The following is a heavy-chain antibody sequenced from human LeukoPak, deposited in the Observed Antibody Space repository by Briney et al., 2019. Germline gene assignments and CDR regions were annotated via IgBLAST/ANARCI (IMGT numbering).Heavy chain of an antibody. Sequence: PGGSLRLSCAASGFTFSSYAMSWVRQAPGKGLEWVSAISGSGGSTYYADSVKGRFTISRDNSKNTLYLQMNSLRAEDTAVYYCARVGYKFDSGGYYFDYWGQGTLVTVSS. CDR3: ARVGYKFDSGGYYFDY. CDR1: GFTFSSYA. V-gene: IGHV3-23*01. D-gene: IGHD3-22*01. CDR2: ISGSGGST. J-gene: IGHJ4*02.